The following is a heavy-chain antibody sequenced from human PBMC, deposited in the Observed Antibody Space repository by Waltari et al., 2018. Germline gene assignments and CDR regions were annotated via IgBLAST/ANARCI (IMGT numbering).Heavy chain of an antibody. V-gene: IGHV4-38-2*01. D-gene: IGHD4-17*01. CDR2: IYHRGST. Sequence: QVQLQESGPGLVKPSETLSLTCAVSGYSISSGYYWGWLRQPPGKGLEWIGSIYHRGSTYYNPSLKSRVTIAVDTSKNQFSRKLSSVTAADTAVYYCASFDYGGNTDAFDIWGQGTMVTVSS. CDR3: ASFDYGGNTDAFDI. CDR1: GYSISSGYY. J-gene: IGHJ3*02.